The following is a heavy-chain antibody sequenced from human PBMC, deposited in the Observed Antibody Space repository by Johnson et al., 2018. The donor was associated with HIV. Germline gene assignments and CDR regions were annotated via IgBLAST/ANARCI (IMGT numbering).Heavy chain of an antibody. CDR3: ARDSDISLGVAGAFDI. J-gene: IGHJ3*02. CDR1: GFSLSSYA. V-gene: IGHV3-30*14. CDR2: ISYDGSNK. Sequence: VQLVESGGGVVQPGRSLRLSCAASGFSLSSYAMHWVRQAPGKGLEWVAVISYDGSNKYYADSVKGRFTISRDNSKNTLDLQMNSLRAEDTAVYYCARDSDISLGVAGAFDIWGQGTMVTVSS. D-gene: IGHD3-9*01.